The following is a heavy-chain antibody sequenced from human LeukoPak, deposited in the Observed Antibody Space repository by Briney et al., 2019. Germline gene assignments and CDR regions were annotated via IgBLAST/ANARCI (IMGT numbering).Heavy chain of an antibody. J-gene: IGHJ4*02. V-gene: IGHV3-30*18. CDR1: GFTFSSYV. CDR2: ISYDGSNK. Sequence: SGRSLRLSCAASGFTFSSYVMRWVRQAPGKGLEWVAVISYDGSNKYYADSVKGRFTISRDNSKNTLYLQMNSLRAEDTAVYYCAKDNGYNYYDYWGQGTLVTVSS. CDR3: AKDNGYNYYDY. D-gene: IGHD5-24*01.